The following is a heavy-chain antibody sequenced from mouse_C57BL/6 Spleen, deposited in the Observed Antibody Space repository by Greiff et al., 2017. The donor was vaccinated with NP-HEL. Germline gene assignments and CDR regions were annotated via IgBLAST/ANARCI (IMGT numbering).Heavy chain of an antibody. V-gene: IGHV1-82*01. J-gene: IGHJ1*03. D-gene: IGHD1-1*01. Sequence: QVQLQQSGPELVKPGASVKISCKASGYAFSSSWMNWVKQRPGKGLEWIGRIYPGDGDTNYNGKFKGKATLTADKSSSTAYMQLSRLTSEDSAVYCCARSGYYGSSYWYFEVWGTGTTVTVSS. CDR1: GYAFSSSW. CDR3: ARSGYYGSSYWYFEV. CDR2: IYPGDGDT.